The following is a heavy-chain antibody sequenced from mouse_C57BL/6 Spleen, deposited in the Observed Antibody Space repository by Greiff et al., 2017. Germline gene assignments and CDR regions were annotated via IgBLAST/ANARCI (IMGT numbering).Heavy chain of an antibody. CDR1: GFNIKDDY. V-gene: IGHV14-4*01. Sequence: VQLQQSGAELVRPGASVKLSCTASGFNIKDDYMHWVKQRPEQGLEWIGWIDPENGDTEYASKFQGKATITADTSSNTAYLQLSSLTSEDTAVYYCTTVVERYYFDYWGQGTTLTVSS. D-gene: IGHD1-1*01. J-gene: IGHJ2*01. CDR3: TTVVERYYFDY. CDR2: IDPENGDT.